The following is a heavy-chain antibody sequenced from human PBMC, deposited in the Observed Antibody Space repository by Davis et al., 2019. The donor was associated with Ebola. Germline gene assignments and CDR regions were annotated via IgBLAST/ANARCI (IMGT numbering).Heavy chain of an antibody. CDR2: IYPGDSDT. J-gene: IGHJ4*02. D-gene: IGHD6-6*01. CDR3: ARLPGSSSLDY. CDR1: GYSSTSYW. Sequence: GESLNIPCKGPGYSSTSYWIGWVRQMPGKGLEWMGIIYPGDSDTRYSPSFQGQVTISADTSISTAYLQWRSLKASDTAMYYCARLPGSSSLDYWGQGSLVTVSS. V-gene: IGHV5-51*01.